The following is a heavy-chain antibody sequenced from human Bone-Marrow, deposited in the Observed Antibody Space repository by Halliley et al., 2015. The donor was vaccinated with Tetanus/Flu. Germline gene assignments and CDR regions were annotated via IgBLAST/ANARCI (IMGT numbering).Heavy chain of an antibody. D-gene: IGHD1-26*01. Sequence: SLRLSCTTSGFTFSAHWMNWVRQAPGKGLEWVANIEQDGSEKNYVDSVKGRFTISRDNAKSSLYLQMNSLRAEDTAAYYCAGGLGWESDYWGQGTLVTVSS. CDR3: AGGLGWESDY. V-gene: IGHV3-7*01. J-gene: IGHJ4*02. CDR1: GFTFSAHW. CDR2: IEQDGSEK.